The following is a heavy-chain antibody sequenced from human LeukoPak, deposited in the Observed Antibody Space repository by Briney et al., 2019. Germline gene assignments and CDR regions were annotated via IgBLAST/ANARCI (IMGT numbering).Heavy chain of an antibody. CDR1: GFTFSSYA. CDR2: ISGSGGST. D-gene: IGHD3-16*01. J-gene: IGHJ4*02. Sequence: HPGGSLRLSCAASGFTFSSYAMSWVRQAPGKGLEWVSAISGSGGSTYYADSVKGRFTISRDNSKNTLYLQMNSLRAEDTALYYCAKAVAMIHRVQAFDYWGQGTLVTVSS. CDR3: AKAVAMIHRVQAFDY. V-gene: IGHV3-23*01.